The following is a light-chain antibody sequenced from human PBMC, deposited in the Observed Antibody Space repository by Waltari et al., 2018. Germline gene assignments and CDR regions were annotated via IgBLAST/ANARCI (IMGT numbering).Light chain of an antibody. CDR2: DGS. J-gene: IGLJ3*02. CDR3: CSYADSSTLV. V-gene: IGLV2-23*01. CDR1: SRDVGSYNL. Sequence: QSALTQPASVSGFPGQSITISCTGTSRDVGSYNLVSWYQQYPGKAHKLMIYDGSKRPSGVSNRLSGSKSGNTASLTISGLQDEDEADYYCCSYADSSTLVFGGGTKLTVL.